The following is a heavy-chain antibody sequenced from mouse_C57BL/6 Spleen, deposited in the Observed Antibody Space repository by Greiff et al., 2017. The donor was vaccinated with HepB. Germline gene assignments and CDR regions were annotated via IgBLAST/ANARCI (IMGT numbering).Heavy chain of an antibody. J-gene: IGHJ2*01. D-gene: IGHD2-12*01. CDR1: GYTFTSYW. V-gene: IGHV1-55*01. CDR3: ARLGLLYDYFDY. Sequence: QVQLQQPGAELVKPGASVKMSCKASGYTFTSYWITWVKQRPGQGLEWIGDLYPGSGSTTYNEKFKSKATLTVDTSSSTAYMQLSSLTSEDSAVYYCARLGLLYDYFDYWGQGTTLTVSS. CDR2: LYPGSGST.